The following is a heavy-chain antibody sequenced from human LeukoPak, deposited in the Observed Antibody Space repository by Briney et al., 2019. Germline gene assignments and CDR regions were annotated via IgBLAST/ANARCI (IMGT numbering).Heavy chain of an antibody. CDR1: GFTFSSYA. V-gene: IGHV3-23*01. CDR3: AKDQYYYYGSGSSYHFDY. Sequence: GGSLRLSCAASGFTFSSYAMTWVRQAPGKGLEWVSAISGSGGSTYYADSVKGRFTISRDNSKNTLYLQMNSLRAEDTAVYYCAKDQYYYYGSGSSYHFDYWGQGTLVTVSS. D-gene: IGHD3-10*01. CDR2: ISGSGGST. J-gene: IGHJ4*02.